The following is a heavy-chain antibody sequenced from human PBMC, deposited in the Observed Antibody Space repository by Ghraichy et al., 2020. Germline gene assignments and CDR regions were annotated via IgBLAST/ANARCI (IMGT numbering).Heavy chain of an antibody. CDR3: AKSLYYYGSGSYIPEL. V-gene: IGHV3-23*01. D-gene: IGHD3-10*01. J-gene: IGHJ4*02. CDR1: GFTFSSYA. CDR2: ISGSGGST. Sequence: GGSLRLSCAASGFTFSSYAMSWVRQAPGKGLEWVSAISGSGGSTYYADSVKGRFTISRDNSKNTLYLQMNSLRAEDTAVYYCAKSLYYYGSGSYIPELWGQGTLVTVSS.